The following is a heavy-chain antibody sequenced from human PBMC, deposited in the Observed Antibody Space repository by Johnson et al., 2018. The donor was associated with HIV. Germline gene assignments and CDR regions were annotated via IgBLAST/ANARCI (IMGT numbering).Heavy chain of an antibody. Sequence: VQLVESGGGLVQPGGSLRLSCAASGFIFNTYSMNWVRQAPGKGLEWVSYISSSSAIIYYADSVKGRFTISRDNAKNSLYLQMNSLRAEDTALYYCARRDGFDYGNAFDIWGQGTMVTVSS. CDR2: ISSSSAII. V-gene: IGHV3-48*04. CDR3: ARRDGFDYGNAFDI. CDR1: GFIFNTYS. J-gene: IGHJ3*02. D-gene: IGHD5-12*01.